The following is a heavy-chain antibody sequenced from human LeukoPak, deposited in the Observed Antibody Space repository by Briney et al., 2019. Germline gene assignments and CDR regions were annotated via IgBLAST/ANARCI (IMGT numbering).Heavy chain of an antibody. CDR3: ARSPELLEFDY. Sequence: GASVKVSCKASGYTFTTYGFTWVRQAPGQGLEWMGWISAYNGNTKYAEKLQGRVTMTTDTSTNTAHMELRSLRSDDTAVYYCARSPELLEFDYWGQGTLVTVSS. V-gene: IGHV1-18*01. CDR1: GYTFTTYG. J-gene: IGHJ4*01. CDR2: ISAYNGNT. D-gene: IGHD1-26*01.